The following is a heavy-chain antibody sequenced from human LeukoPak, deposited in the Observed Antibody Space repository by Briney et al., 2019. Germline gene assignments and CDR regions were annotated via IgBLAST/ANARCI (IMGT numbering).Heavy chain of an antibody. CDR1: GGSLSFYY. CDR3: ARALPGYFDTSGYYFDY. Sequence: SETLSLTCGVSGGSLSFYYWSWIRQPPGKGLEWIAEINHSGSTNYSPSLKSRVTISVDTSRNHFSLKLSSVTAADTAVYYCARALPGYFDTSGYYFDYWGQGTLVTVSS. J-gene: IGHJ4*02. CDR2: INHSGST. V-gene: IGHV4-34*01. D-gene: IGHD3-22*01.